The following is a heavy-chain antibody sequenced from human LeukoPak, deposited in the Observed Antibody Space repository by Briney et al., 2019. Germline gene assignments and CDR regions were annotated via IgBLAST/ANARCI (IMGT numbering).Heavy chain of an antibody. CDR1: GGSISSSSYY. CDR3: ARTGKKGGFDY. CDR2: IYYSGST. V-gene: IGHV4-39*07. D-gene: IGHD1-14*01. Sequence: SETLSLTCTVSGGSISSSSYYWGWIRQPPGKGLEWIGGIYYSGSTYYNPSLKSRVTISVDTSKNQFSLKLSSVTAADTAVYYCARTGKKGGFDYWGHGTLVTVSS. J-gene: IGHJ4*01.